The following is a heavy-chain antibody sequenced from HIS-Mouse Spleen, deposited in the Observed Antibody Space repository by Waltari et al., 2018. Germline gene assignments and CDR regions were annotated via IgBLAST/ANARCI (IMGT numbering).Heavy chain of an antibody. J-gene: IGHJ3*02. CDR1: GGSISSSSYY. V-gene: IGHV4-39*01. Sequence: QLQLQESGPGLVKPSETLSLTCTVSGGSISSSSYYWGWIRQPPGKGLEWIGSIYYSGSTYYNPSLKSRVTISVDTSKTQFSLKLSSVTAADTAVYYCARRTSKPAARDAFDIWGQGTMVTVSS. CDR3: ARRTSKPAARDAFDI. CDR2: IYYSGST. D-gene: IGHD6-6*01.